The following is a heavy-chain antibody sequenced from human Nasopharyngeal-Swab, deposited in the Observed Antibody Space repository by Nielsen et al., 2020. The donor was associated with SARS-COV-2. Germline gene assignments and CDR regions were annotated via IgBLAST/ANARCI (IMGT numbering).Heavy chain of an antibody. J-gene: IGHJ4*02. D-gene: IGHD6-6*01. CDR1: GGSFSGYY. Sequence: PETLSLTCAVYGGSFSGYYWSCIRQPPGKGLEWIGEINQRGSTNYYPSPKSRVTMSVDTSKNQLSLRLNSVTDADTAVYFCARGDRRTVWRSYSFDSWGQGTLVTVSS. V-gene: IGHV4-34*01. CDR2: INQRGST. CDR3: ARGDRRTVWRSYSFDS.